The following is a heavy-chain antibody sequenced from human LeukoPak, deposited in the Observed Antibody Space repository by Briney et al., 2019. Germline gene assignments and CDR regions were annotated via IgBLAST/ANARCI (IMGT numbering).Heavy chain of an antibody. CDR3: ARDYAFDI. V-gene: IGHV4-59*01. CDR1: GDSISSYY. Sequence: SETLSLTCTVSGDSISSYYWSWIRQPPGKGLEWIGCIYYSGNTNYNPSLKSRVTISIDTSKNQFSLKLSSVTAADTAVYYCARDYAFDIWGQGTMVTVSS. J-gene: IGHJ3*02. CDR2: IYYSGNT.